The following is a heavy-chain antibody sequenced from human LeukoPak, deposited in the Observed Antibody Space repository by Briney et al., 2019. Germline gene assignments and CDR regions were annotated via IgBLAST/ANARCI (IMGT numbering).Heavy chain of an antibody. CDR1: GYTFTSYG. J-gene: IGHJ4*02. V-gene: IGHV1-18*01. D-gene: IGHD3-10*02. Sequence: ASVKVSCKASGYTFTSYGISWVRQAPGQGLEWMGWISAYNGNTNYAQKLQGRVTMTTDASTSTAYMELRSLRSDDTAVYYCARDGIYVPSGYFDYWGQGTLVTVSS. CDR3: ARDGIYVPSGYFDY. CDR2: ISAYNGNT.